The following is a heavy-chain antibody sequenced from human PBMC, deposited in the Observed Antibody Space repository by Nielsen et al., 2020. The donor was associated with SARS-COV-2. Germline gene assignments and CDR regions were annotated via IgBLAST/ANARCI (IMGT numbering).Heavy chain of an antibody. D-gene: IGHD2-8*02. CDR2: IDPDGSDK. V-gene: IGHV3-7*01. J-gene: IGHJ3*01. CDR3: ARDWSRAFDV. CDR1: GFTFDTYA. Sequence: GGSLRLSCAASGFTFDTYAMNWARQAPGKGLEWVADIDPDGSDKVYVDSVKGRFTISRDNAKKSMSLQMNNLRVEDTAVYYCARDWSRAFDVWGQGTMVTVSS.